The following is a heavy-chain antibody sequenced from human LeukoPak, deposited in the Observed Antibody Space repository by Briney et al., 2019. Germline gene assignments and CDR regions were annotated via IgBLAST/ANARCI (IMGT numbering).Heavy chain of an antibody. CDR2: IKSKNVAGKT. J-gene: IGHJ4*02. CDR3: TVEGGFEYSSSSSLDD. V-gene: IGHV3-15*01. D-gene: IGHD6-6*01. Sequence: PGGSLRLSCAASGFTFSNSWMSWVRQAPGKGLEWVGRIKSKNVAGKTDYAALVKCRFTISRDDSKNTLYLKMNSLKTEDTAVYYCTVEGGFEYSSSSSLDDWGQGTLVTVSS. CDR1: GFTFSNSW.